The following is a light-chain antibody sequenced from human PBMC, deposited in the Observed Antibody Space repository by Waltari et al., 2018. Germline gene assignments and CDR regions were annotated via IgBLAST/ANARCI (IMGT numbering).Light chain of an antibody. J-gene: IGKJ1*01. CDR2: AAS. Sequence: DIQMTQSPSSVSASVGDRVTITCRASQGISTWLAWYQQKPGKAPQLLIYAASTLQSGVPARFSGSGAGTDFTLTISNRQPEDFATYYCQQGSIFPRTFGQGTKVEIQ. CDR3: QQGSIFPRT. CDR1: QGISTW. V-gene: IGKV1-12*01.